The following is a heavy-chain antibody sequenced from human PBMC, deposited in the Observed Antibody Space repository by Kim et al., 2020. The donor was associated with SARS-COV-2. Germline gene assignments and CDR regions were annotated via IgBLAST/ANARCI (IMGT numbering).Heavy chain of an antibody. D-gene: IGHD7-27*01. CDR3: ARASLGDAFDI. Sequence: GGSLRLSCAASGFTFSSYAMHWVRQAPGKGLEWVAVISYDGSNKYYADSVKGRFTISRDNSKNTLYLQMNSLRAEDTAVYYCARASLGDAFDIWGQGTMVTVSS. J-gene: IGHJ3*02. V-gene: IGHV3-30*04. CDR1: GFTFSSYA. CDR2: ISYDGSNK.